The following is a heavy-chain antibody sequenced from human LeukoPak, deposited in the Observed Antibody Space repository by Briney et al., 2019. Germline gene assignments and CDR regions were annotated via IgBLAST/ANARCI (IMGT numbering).Heavy chain of an antibody. CDR2: MYISGST. D-gene: IGHD1-26*01. J-gene: IGHJ4*02. V-gene: IGHV4-4*07. Sequence: SETLSLTCTVSGVSITNYYWAWIRQPAGKGLEWIGRMYISGSTNYNPSLKSRVSISIDKTKNQFSLKLTSVTAADTAVYYCARDYLVGAPLDSWGQGTPVTVSS. CDR3: ARDYLVGAPLDS. CDR1: GVSITNYY.